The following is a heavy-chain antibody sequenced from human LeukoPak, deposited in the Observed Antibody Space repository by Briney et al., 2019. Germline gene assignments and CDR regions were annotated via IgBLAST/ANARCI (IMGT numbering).Heavy chain of an antibody. CDR3: ARHRWLVRRSEFDY. CDR1: GFTFSSYA. V-gene: IGHV4-34*01. CDR2: GNHSGST. J-gene: IGHJ4*02. D-gene: IGHD6-19*01. Sequence: TGGSLRLSCAASGFTFSSYAMSWIRQPPGKGLEWIGEGNHSGSTNYNPSLKSPVTISVDTSKNQFSLKLSSVTAADTAVYHCARHRWLVRRSEFDYWGPGTLVTVSS.